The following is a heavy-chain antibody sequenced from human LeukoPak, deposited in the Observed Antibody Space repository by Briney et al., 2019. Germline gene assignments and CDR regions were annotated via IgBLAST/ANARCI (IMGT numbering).Heavy chain of an antibody. Sequence: PGGSLRLSCAASGFAFSSYWMSWVRQAPGKGLEWVANIQKDGSETYFVDSVKGRFTMSRDNAENSLSLLMSSLKAEDTAVYYCARLDYSRVYVYWGQGTLVTVSS. V-gene: IGHV3-7*01. J-gene: IGHJ4*02. D-gene: IGHD4-11*01. CDR3: ARLDYSRVYVY. CDR1: GFAFSSYW. CDR2: IQKDGSET.